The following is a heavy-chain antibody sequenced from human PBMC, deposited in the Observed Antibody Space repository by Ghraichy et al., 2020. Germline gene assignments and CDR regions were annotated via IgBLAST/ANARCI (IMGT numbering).Heavy chain of an antibody. Sequence: ETLSLTCTVSGGSISSYYWSWIRQPPGKGLEWIGYIYYSGSTNYNPSLQSRVTISVDTSKNKFSLKLSSVTAADTAVYYCARVWSGYYTGNPVLYFDYWGQGTLVTVSS. CDR3: ARVWSGYYTGNPVLYFDY. CDR2: IYYSGST. CDR1: GGSISSYY. V-gene: IGHV4-59*01. J-gene: IGHJ4*02. D-gene: IGHD3-3*01.